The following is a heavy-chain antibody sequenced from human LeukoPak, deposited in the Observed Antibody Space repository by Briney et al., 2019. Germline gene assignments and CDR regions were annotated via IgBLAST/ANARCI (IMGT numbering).Heavy chain of an antibody. CDR1: GGSISSGDYY. J-gene: IGHJ3*02. V-gene: IGHV4-61*08. CDR2: IYYSGST. Sequence: PSETLSLTCTVSGGSISSGDYYWSWIRQPPGKGLEWIGYIYYSGSTNYNPSLKSRVTISVDTPKNQFSLKLSSVTAADTAVYYCARHGDLDAFDIWGQGTMVTVSS. CDR3: ARHGDLDAFDI. D-gene: IGHD3/OR15-3a*01.